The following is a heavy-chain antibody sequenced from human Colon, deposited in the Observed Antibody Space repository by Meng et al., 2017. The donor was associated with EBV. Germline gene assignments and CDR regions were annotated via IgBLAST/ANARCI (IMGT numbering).Heavy chain of an antibody. CDR1: GGSVSSGGYY. J-gene: IGHJ4*02. Sequence: QVQESGPGLVERSQTLSLTCTVSGGSVSSGGYYWTWIRQHPGKGLERFGHIYYSGSTFYNPSLKRRVIISIDTSKNQFSLNLRSVTAAYTAVYICARVSSGWDYFDYWGQGTLVTVSS. CDR3: ARVSSGWDYFDY. V-gene: IGHV4-31*03. CDR2: IYYSGST. D-gene: IGHD6-19*01.